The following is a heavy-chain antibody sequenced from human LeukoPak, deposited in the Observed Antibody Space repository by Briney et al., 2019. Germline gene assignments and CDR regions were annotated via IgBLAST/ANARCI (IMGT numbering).Heavy chain of an antibody. CDR3: ARVSLDVWSGYQPRWFDP. D-gene: IGHD3-3*01. Sequence: SETLSLTCTVSGGSISSYYWSWIRQPPGKGLGWIGYIYYSGSTNYNPSLKSRVTISVDTSKNQFSLKLSSVTAADTAVYYCARVSLDVWSGYQPRWFDPWGQGTLVTVSS. CDR1: GGSISSYY. J-gene: IGHJ5*02. CDR2: IYYSGST. V-gene: IGHV4-59*01.